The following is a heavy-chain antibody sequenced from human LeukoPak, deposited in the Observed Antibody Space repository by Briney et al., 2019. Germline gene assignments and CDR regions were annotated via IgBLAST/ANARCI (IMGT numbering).Heavy chain of an antibody. CDR3: AKEGEYGDLIDY. Sequence: GSLRLSCAASGFTFSSYGMHWVRQAPGKGLEWVAVISYDGSNKYYADSVKGRFTISRDNSKNSLYVQMNTLRVEYTAVFYCAKEGEYGDLIDYWGQGTLVTVSS. V-gene: IGHV3-30*18. CDR1: GFTFSSYG. D-gene: IGHD4-17*01. J-gene: IGHJ4*02. CDR2: ISYDGSNK.